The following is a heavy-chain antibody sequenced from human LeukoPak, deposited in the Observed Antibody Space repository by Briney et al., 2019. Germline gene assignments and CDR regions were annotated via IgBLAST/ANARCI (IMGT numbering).Heavy chain of an antibody. V-gene: IGHV4-34*01. Sequence: PSETLSLTCAVYGGSFSGYYWSWIRQPPGKGLEWIGEINHSGSTNYNPSLKSRVTISVDTSKNQFSLKLSSVTAADTAVYYCARASHDYGDYSHFDYWGQGTLVTVSS. D-gene: IGHD4-17*01. CDR2: INHSGST. J-gene: IGHJ4*02. CDR3: ARASHDYGDYSHFDY. CDR1: GGSFSGYY.